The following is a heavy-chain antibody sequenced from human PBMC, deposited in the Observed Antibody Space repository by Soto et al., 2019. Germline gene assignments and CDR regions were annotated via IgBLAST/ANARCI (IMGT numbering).Heavy chain of an antibody. J-gene: IGHJ6*02. CDR2: INPSGGST. Sequence: GASVKVSCKASGYTFTSYYMHWVRQAPGQGLEWMGIINPSGGSTSYAQQFQGRVTMTRDTSTSTVYMELSSLRSEDTAVYYCASGPQRITMIGILDYYYYGMDVWGQGTTVTVSS. CDR1: GYTFTSYY. V-gene: IGHV1-46*01. CDR3: ASGPQRITMIGILDYYYYGMDV. D-gene: IGHD3-22*01.